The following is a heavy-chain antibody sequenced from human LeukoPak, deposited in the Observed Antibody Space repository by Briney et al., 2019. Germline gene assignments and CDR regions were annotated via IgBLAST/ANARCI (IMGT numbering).Heavy chain of an antibody. Sequence: SGGSLRLSCAASGFTFSSYEMNWVRQAPGKGLEWVSYISSSGSTIYYADSVKGRFTISRDNAKNSLYLQMNSLRAEDTAVYYCARGRYDSSGYHDYWGQGTLVTVSS. D-gene: IGHD3-22*01. V-gene: IGHV3-48*03. CDR3: ARGRYDSSGYHDY. CDR2: ISSSGSTI. CDR1: GFTFSSYE. J-gene: IGHJ4*02.